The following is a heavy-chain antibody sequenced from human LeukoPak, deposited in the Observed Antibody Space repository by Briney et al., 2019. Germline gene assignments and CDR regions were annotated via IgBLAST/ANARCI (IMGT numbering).Heavy chain of an antibody. V-gene: IGHV3-48*01. CDR2: ISSSSSTI. CDR1: GFTFSSYS. Sequence: PGGSLRLSCAASGFTFSSYSMNWVRQAPGKGLEWVSYISSSSSTIYYADSVKGRFTISRDNAKNSLYLQMNSLRAEDTAVYYCARDESLSRSGYSYAPSDAFDIWGQGTMVTVSS. J-gene: IGHJ3*02. CDR3: ARDESLSRSGYSYAPSDAFDI. D-gene: IGHD5-18*01.